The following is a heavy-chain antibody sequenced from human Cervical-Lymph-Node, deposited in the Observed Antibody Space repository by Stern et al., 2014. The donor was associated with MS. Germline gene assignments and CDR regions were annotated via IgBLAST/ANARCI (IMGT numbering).Heavy chain of an antibody. J-gene: IGHJ4*02. D-gene: IGHD3-10*01. CDR1: GFSLTSSRMS. CDR3: ARIPYASGSVDS. V-gene: IGHV2-70*15. CDR2: IDWDDDK. Sequence: QVTLRESGPALVEPTQTLTLTCTFSGFSLTSSRMSMSWIRQPPGRALEWLARIDWDDDKYYSTSLLARLTISKDTSKNQVVLTMTNMDPVDTATYYCARIPYASGSVDSWGQGTLVTVSS.